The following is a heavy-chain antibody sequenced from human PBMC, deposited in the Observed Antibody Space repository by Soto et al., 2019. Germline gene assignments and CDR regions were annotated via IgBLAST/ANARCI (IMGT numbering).Heavy chain of an antibody. V-gene: IGHV4-4*07. J-gene: IGHJ5*01. CDR1: GGSISSYY. D-gene: IGHD3-10*01. CDR2: IYTSGST. Sequence: SETLSLTCTVSGGSISSYYWSWIRQPAGKGLEWVGRIYTSGSTYYERSLKRRVTMSVDTSKNQMSLKLSSVTAADTAVYYCARTNYYGSGRYRSWFDSWGQGTLVTVSS. CDR3: ARTNYYGSGRYRSWFDS.